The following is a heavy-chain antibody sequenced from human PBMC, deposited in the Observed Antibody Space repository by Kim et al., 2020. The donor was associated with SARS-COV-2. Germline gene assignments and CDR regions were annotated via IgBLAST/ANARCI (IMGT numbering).Heavy chain of an antibody. V-gene: IGHV4-59*01. D-gene: IGHD1-1*01. CDR3: ARVAANWKLLDY. Sequence: SETLSLRCTVSGGSLTSFYWSWVRQSPGKELEWIGYISYGGSTNYNPSLKSRLTMSADTSKNQFSLSLSSMTAADSAIYYCARVAANWKLLDYWGQGTL. CDR2: ISYGGST. J-gene: IGHJ4*02. CDR1: GGSLTSFY.